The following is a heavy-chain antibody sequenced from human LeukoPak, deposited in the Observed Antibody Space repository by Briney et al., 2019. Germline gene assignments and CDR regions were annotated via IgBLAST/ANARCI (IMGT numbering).Heavy chain of an antibody. J-gene: IGHJ4*02. V-gene: IGHV4-34*01. CDR2: INHSGST. CDR1: GGSFSGYY. D-gene: IGHD2/OR15-2a*01. Sequence: SETLSLTCAVDGGSFSGYYWSWIRQPPGKGLEWIGEINHSGSTNYNPSLKRRVTISVDTSKNQFSLKLSSVTAADTAVHYCARVSYFKIDYWGQGTLVTVSS. CDR3: ARVSYFKIDY.